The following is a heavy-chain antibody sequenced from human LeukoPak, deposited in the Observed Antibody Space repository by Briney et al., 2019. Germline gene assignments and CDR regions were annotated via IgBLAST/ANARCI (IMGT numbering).Heavy chain of an antibody. Sequence: KLGESLKISCKGSGYTFSNNWIGWVRQMPGKGLEWVGIIYPGDSQTRYSPSFQGQVTISADKSISTAYLQWSSLKASDIAMYYCARLSAGSHFHLDSWGQGTLVTVSS. J-gene: IGHJ4*02. CDR3: ARLSAGSHFHLDS. CDR1: GYTFSNNW. D-gene: IGHD1-26*01. CDR2: IYPGDSQT. V-gene: IGHV5-51*01.